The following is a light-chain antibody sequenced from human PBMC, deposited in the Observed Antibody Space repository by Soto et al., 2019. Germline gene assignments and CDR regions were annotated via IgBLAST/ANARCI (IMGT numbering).Light chain of an antibody. Sequence: QSPLTQPASVAGSPGQSITISCTGTSSDVGGYNYVSWYQQHPGKAPKLMIYDVSNRPSGVSNRFSGSKSGNTASRTNSWLQAEDEADHDCSPYSSRSTLVFCRGTELAVL. V-gene: IGLV2-14*01. CDR2: DVS. J-gene: IGLJ2*01. CDR1: SSDVGGYNY. CDR3: SPYSSRSTLV.